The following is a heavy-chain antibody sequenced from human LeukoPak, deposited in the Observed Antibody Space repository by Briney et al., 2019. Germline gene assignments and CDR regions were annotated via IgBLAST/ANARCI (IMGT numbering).Heavy chain of an antibody. D-gene: IGHD6-13*01. CDR2: ISGSGGST. CDR1: GFTFSSYA. Sequence: GGSLRLSCAASGFTFSSYAMSWVRQAPGKGLEWVSAISGSGGSTYYADSVEGRFTISRDNSKNTLYLQMNSLRAEDTAVYYCAKDRIAAAGRLGYGMDVWGQGTTVTVSS. CDR3: AKDRIAAAGRLGYGMDV. J-gene: IGHJ6*02. V-gene: IGHV3-23*01.